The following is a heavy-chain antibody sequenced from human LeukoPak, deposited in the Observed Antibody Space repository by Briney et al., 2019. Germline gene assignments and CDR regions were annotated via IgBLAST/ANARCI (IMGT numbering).Heavy chain of an antibody. J-gene: IGHJ6*02. CDR1: GGSISSYY. D-gene: IGHD3-10*01. CDR2: IYYSGST. V-gene: IGHV4-59*01. Sequence: SETLSLTCTVSGGSISSYYWSWIRQPPGKGLEWIGYIYYSGSTNYNPSLKSRATISVDTSKNQFSLKLSSVTAADTAVYYCARDRYYGSGSSYGMDVWGQGTTVTVSS. CDR3: ARDRYYGSGSSYGMDV.